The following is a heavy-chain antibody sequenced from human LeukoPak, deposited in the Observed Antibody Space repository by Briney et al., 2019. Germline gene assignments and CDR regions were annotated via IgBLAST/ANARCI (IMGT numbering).Heavy chain of an antibody. V-gene: IGHV4-34*01. J-gene: IGHJ4*02. CDR2: INHSGST. CDR3: ASVYDSSGYYPF. Sequence: SGTLSLTCAVYGGSFSGYYWSWIRQPPGKGLEWIGEINHSGSTVYNPSLKSRVTISVDTSKNQFSLRLTSVTAADTAVYYCASVYDSSGYYPFWGQGTLVTVSS. D-gene: IGHD3-22*01. CDR1: GGSFSGYY.